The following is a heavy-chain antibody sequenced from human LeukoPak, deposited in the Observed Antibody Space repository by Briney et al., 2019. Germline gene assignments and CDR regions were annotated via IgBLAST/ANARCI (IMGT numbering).Heavy chain of an antibody. CDR3: ARVGGYYDSSGYQDFDY. J-gene: IGHJ4*02. D-gene: IGHD3-22*01. V-gene: IGHV1-18*01. CDR1: GYTFTSYG. Sequence: ASVKVSCKASGYTFTSYGISWVRQAPGQGLEWMGWISAYNGNTNYAQKLQGRVTMTTDTSTNTAYMELRSLRSDDTAVYYCARVGGYYDSSGYQDFDYWGQGTLVTVSS. CDR2: ISAYNGNT.